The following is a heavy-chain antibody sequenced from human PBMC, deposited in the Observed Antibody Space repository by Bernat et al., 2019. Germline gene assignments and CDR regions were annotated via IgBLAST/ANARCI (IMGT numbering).Heavy chain of an antibody. J-gene: IGHJ4*02. CDR1: GFSFSLYA. Sequence: QVQLVESGGGVVQPGRSLRLSCAMSGFSFSLYAMHWVRQAPGKGLDWVAVIWHDGSSEYYADSVKGRFTVSRDNSKNTVYLQMNSLRAEDTAVYYCARDLYSSGWAGSDYWGQGTLVTVSS. CDR2: IWHDGSSE. V-gene: IGHV3-33*01. D-gene: IGHD6-19*01. CDR3: ARDLYSSGWAGSDY.